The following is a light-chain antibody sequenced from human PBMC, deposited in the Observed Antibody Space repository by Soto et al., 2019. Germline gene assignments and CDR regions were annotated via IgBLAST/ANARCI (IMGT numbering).Light chain of an antibody. CDR3: AAWDDSLNARTGV. CDR1: SSNIGSNT. CDR2: SNN. V-gene: IGLV1-44*01. J-gene: IGLJ2*01. Sequence: QLVLTQPPSASGTPGQRVTISCSGSSSNIGSNTVNWYQQLPGTAPKLLIYSNNQRPSGVPDRFSGSKSGTSASLAISGLQSEDEADYYCAAWDDSLNARTGVFGGGTKLTVL.